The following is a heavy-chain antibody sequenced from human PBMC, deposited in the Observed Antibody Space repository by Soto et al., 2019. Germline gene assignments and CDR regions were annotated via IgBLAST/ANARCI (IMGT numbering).Heavy chain of an antibody. D-gene: IGHD3-10*01. CDR2: TYHSGNP. V-gene: IGHV4-30-2*01. CDR3: ARDRGPTSHFDY. Sequence: PSETLSLTCDVSGDTISTGGYTWAWIRQPPGKALEWIGHTYHSGNPYYNPSLKSRVTISVDTPNNQFFLKLTSVTAADTAVYYCARDRGPTSHFDYWGQGNMVTVSS. J-gene: IGHJ4*02. CDR1: GDTISTGGYT.